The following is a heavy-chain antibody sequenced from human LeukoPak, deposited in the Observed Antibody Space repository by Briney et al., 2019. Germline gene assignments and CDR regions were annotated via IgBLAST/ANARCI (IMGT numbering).Heavy chain of an antibody. D-gene: IGHD2-2*02. CDR2: ISGSGGST. Sequence: GGSLRLSCAASGFTFSSYAMSWVRQAPGKGLEWVSAISGSGGSTYYADSVKGRFTISRDNSKNTLYLQMNSLRAEDTAVYYCASDIVVVPAAISYYYSMDVWGQGTTVTVSS. CDR3: ASDIVVVPAAISYYYSMDV. J-gene: IGHJ6*02. V-gene: IGHV3-23*01. CDR1: GFTFSSYA.